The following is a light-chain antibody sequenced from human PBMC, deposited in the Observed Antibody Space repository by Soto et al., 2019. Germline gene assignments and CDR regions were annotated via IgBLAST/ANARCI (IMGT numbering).Light chain of an antibody. V-gene: IGKV3-20*01. CDR3: QQYGNSPPGT. CDR1: QTVSTTY. CDR2: DAS. Sequence: EIVLTQSPGTLSLSPGERATLSCRTSQTVSTTYFAWYQQRPGQAPRLLFSDASTRATGIPDRFSCSGSGRDFTLTISRLEPEDSALYYCQQYGNSPPGTFGQGTRL. J-gene: IGKJ5*01.